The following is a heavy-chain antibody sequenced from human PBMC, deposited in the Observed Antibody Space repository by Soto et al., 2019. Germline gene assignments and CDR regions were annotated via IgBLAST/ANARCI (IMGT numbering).Heavy chain of an antibody. Sequence: SETLSLTYAVSGGSISSSNWWSWVRQPPGKGLEWIGEIYHSGSTNYNPSLKSRVTISVDKSKNQFSLKLSSVTAADTAVYYCARRPYYYDSSGYYTGYWGQGTLVTVSS. J-gene: IGHJ4*02. CDR2: IYHSGST. CDR1: GGSISSSNW. D-gene: IGHD3-22*01. CDR3: ARRPYYYDSSGYYTGY. V-gene: IGHV4-4*02.